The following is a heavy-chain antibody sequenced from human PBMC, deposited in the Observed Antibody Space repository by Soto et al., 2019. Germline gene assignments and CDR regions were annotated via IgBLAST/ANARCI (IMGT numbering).Heavy chain of an antibody. V-gene: IGHV4-59*01. D-gene: IGHD6-19*01. Sequence: SETLSLTCTVSGGSISSYYWSWIRQPPGKGLEWIGYIYYSGSTNYNPSLKSRVTISVDTSKNQFSLRLNSVTAADTAVYYCARTRTSGWYSPVDSWGQGTPVTVSS. CDR1: GGSISSYY. J-gene: IGHJ4*02. CDR3: ARTRTSGWYSPVDS. CDR2: IYYSGST.